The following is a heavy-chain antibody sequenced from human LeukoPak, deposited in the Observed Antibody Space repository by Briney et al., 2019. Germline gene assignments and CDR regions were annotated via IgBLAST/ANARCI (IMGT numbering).Heavy chain of an antibody. CDR3: VVDIVAGDYYYGMDV. Sequence: ASVKVSCKASGYTFTIYAMHWGRQAPGQRLEWMGWINAGNDNTKYSKKFQGRVPITRETSASTAYMELSSLRSEDTAVYYCVVDIVAGDYYYGMDVWGKGTTVTVSS. D-gene: IGHD5-12*01. CDR2: INAGNDNT. V-gene: IGHV1-3*01. CDR1: GYTFTIYA. J-gene: IGHJ6*04.